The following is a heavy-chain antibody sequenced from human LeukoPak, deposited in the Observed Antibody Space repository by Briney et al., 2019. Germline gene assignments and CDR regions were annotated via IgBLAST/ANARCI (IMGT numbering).Heavy chain of an antibody. CDR3: ARDATMVRGVIGGCYYYGMDV. CDR2: ISYDGSNK. J-gene: IGHJ6*02. V-gene: IGHV3-30*04. Sequence: PAESLRLSCAASGCTFSSYAMHWVRQAAGKGLEWVAVISYDGSNKYYADSVKGRFTISRDNSKNTLCLQMNSLRAEDTAVYYCARDATMVRGVIGGCYYYGMDVWGQGTTVTVSS. CDR1: GCTFSSYA. D-gene: IGHD3-10*01.